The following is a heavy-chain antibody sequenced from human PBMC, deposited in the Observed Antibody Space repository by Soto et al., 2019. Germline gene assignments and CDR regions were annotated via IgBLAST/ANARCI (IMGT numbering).Heavy chain of an antibody. CDR1: GGSISSCY. Sequence: SETLSLTCTVSGGSISSCYWSWIRQSPGKGLEWIGYIYYSGSTNYNPSLKSRVTISLDTSKNQFSLKLSSVTAADTAVYYCARGRTSGWYYFDYWGQGTLVTVSS. V-gene: IGHV4-59*01. CDR2: IYYSGST. J-gene: IGHJ4*02. D-gene: IGHD6-19*01. CDR3: ARGRTSGWYYFDY.